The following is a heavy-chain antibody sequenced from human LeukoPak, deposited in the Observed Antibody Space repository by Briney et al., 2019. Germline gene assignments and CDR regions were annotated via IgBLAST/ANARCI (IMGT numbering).Heavy chain of an antibody. Sequence: ASVKVSCKTSGYEFTSYGISWVRQAPGQGLEWMGWISAYNGHTDYTQNLQGRVTMTTDTSTSTAYMELRRLRSDDTAVYYCAGPQPYYFDYWGRGTLVTVSS. CDR1: GYEFTSYG. J-gene: IGHJ4*02. V-gene: IGHV1-18*01. CDR2: ISAYNGHT. CDR3: AGPQPYYFDY.